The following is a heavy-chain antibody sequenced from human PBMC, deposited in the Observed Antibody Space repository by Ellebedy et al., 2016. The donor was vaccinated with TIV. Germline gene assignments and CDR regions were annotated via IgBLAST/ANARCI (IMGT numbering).Heavy chain of an antibody. CDR3: ARDPGVGNCAGTSCPYYFDS. J-gene: IGHJ4*02. CDR1: GDSTSSSNYY. Sequence: MPSETLSLTCTVSGDSTSSSNYYWGWIRQPPGKGLEWIGSFYYSGNTYYNPSLKSRVTISVDTSKKQVSLKLNSVTAADTAVYYCARDPGVGNCAGTSCPYYFDSWGQGALVTVSS. V-gene: IGHV4-39*07. CDR2: FYYSGNT. D-gene: IGHD2-2*03.